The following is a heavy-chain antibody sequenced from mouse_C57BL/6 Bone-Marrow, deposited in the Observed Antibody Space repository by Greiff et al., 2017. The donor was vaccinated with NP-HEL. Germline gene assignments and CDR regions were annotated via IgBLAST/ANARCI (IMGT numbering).Heavy chain of an antibody. CDR3: TTGGRGY. Sequence: EVQLQQSGAELVRPGASVKLSCTASGFNIKDDYMHWVKQRPEQGLEWIGWIDPENGDTEYASKFQGKATITADTSSNTAYLQLSSLTSEYTAVYYCTTGGRGYWGQGTTLTVSS. CDR2: IDPENGDT. CDR1: GFNIKDDY. J-gene: IGHJ2*01. D-gene: IGHD3-3*01. V-gene: IGHV14-4*01.